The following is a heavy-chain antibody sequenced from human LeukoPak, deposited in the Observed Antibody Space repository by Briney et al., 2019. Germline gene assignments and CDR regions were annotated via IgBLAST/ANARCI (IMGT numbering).Heavy chain of an antibody. CDR2: ISSGGYT. Sequence: TGGSLRLSCAASGFTFSSYAMSWVRQAPGKGLEGVSGISSGGYTYYADSVKGRFTISRDNSKNTLFLQMNSLRAEDAAIYYCAISFVVVPTTPPRWFDYWGQGTLVTVSS. J-gene: IGHJ4*02. D-gene: IGHD2-2*01. V-gene: IGHV3-23*01. CDR3: AISFVVVPTTPPRWFDY. CDR1: GFTFSSYA.